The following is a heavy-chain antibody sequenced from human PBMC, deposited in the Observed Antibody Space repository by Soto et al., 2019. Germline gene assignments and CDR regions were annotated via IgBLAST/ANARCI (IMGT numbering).Heavy chain of an antibody. J-gene: IGHJ6*02. CDR1: GGSISRGDSY. V-gene: IGHV4-30-4*01. CDR3: ARDDRSFYYYGMDI. CDR2: IYYSGST. Sequence: QVQLQESGPGLVKPSQTLSLTCTVSGGSISRGDSYWRWIRRPPGKGLEWIGYIYYSGSTNYNPSLKSRLTMSLDTSKNQFSLKLSSVTAADAAVYYCARDDRSFYYYGMDIWGQGTTVTVSS.